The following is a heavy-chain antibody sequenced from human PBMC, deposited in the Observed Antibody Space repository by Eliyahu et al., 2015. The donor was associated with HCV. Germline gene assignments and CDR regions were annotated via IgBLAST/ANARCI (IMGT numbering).Heavy chain of an antibody. V-gene: IGHV3-7*03. CDR2: VHPDGRWK. Sequence: EVQLVESGGGLVQPGGSLRLSCAGSGLTFRNQWMTWVRQTPGKGLEWVANVHPDGRWKHYVDSVKGRFTISRDDAKNSLYLQMDSLRVEDTTVYYCAGAPKIYWGQGALVTVSS. CDR3: AGAPKIY. J-gene: IGHJ4*02. CDR1: GLTFRNQW.